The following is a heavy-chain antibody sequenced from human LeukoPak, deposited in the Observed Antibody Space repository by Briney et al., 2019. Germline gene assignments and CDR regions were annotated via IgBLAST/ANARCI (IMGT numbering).Heavy chain of an antibody. CDR3: AKGLIEYSSSSDYYYMDV. D-gene: IGHD6-6*01. CDR2: ISANGDTT. V-gene: IGHV3-23*01. Sequence: GGSLRLCCAASGFTFSSYAMSWVRQAQGKGLEGVSGISANGDTTKYADSVKGRFTISRDNSKNTLYLQMNSLRAEDTAVYYCAKGLIEYSSSSDYYYMDVWGKGTTVTVSS. CDR1: GFTFSSYA. J-gene: IGHJ6*03.